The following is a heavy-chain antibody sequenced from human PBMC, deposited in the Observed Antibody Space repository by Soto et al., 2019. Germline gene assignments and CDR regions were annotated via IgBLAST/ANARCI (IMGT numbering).Heavy chain of an antibody. Sequence: SGGSLRLSCAASGFTFSSYDMHWVRQATGKGLEWVSAIGTAGDPYYPGSVKGRFTISRENAKNSLYLQMNSLRAGDTAVYYCARGAVAANINQWYGMDVGGQGTTVTVSS. J-gene: IGHJ6*01. CDR2: IGTAGDP. CDR1: GFTFSSYD. CDR3: ARGAVAANINQWYGMDV. V-gene: IGHV3-13*05. D-gene: IGHD6-19*01.